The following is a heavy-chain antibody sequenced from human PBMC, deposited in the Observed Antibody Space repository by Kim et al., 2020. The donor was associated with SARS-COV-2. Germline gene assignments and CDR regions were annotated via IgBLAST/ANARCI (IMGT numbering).Heavy chain of an antibody. CDR2: INHSGST. CDR3: ARPRSYYDSSGYGWFEY. CDR1: GGSFSGYY. J-gene: IGHJ4*02. D-gene: IGHD3-22*01. V-gene: IGHV4-34*01. Sequence: SETLSLTCAVYGGSFSGYYWSWIRQPPGKGLEWIGEINHSGSTNYNPSLKSRVTISVDTSKNQFSLKLSSVTAADTAVYYCARPRSYYDSSGYGWFEYWGQGTLVTVSS.